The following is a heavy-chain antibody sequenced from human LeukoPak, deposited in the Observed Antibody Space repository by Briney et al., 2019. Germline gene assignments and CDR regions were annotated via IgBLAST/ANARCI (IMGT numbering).Heavy chain of an antibody. CDR2: ISGSGTVT. Sequence: PGGSLRLSCTASAFTFTNYAMNWVRQAPGKGLEWVSTISGSGTVTYYADSVKGRFTISRDNAKNSLYLQMNSLRAEDTAVYYCARDLSPAAIRDDAFDIWGQGTMVTVSS. V-gene: IGHV3-21*01. D-gene: IGHD2-2*02. CDR1: AFTFTNYA. J-gene: IGHJ3*02. CDR3: ARDLSPAAIRDDAFDI.